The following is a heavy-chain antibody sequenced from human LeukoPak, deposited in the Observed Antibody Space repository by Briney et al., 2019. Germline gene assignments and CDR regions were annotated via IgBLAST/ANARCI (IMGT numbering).Heavy chain of an antibody. CDR2: IYPGDFDT. Sequence: GESLKISCKGSGYIFTNYWIGWVRQMPGEGLEWMGIIYPGDFDTRYSPSFEGQVTISAEKSISTAYLQWSSLKASDTAIYYCARRVTFGGSIVAAFDIWGQGTMVTVSS. J-gene: IGHJ3*02. V-gene: IGHV5-51*01. CDR1: GYIFTNYW. CDR3: ARRVTFGGSIVAAFDI. D-gene: IGHD3-16*02.